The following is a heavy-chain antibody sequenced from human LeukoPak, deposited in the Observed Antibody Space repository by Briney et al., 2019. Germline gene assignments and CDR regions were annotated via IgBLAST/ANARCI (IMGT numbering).Heavy chain of an antibody. Sequence: PGGSLRLSCAASGFTFSSYAMSWVRQAPGKGLEWVSAISGSVGSTYYADSVKSRFTISRDNSKNPLYLQMNSLRAEDTAVYYCAKGAVVVREVYDILTGYYPYFDYWGQGTLVTVSS. CDR1: GFTFSSYA. CDR3: AKGAVVVREVYDILTGYYPYFDY. V-gene: IGHV3-23*01. CDR2: ISGSVGST. J-gene: IGHJ4*02. D-gene: IGHD3-9*01.